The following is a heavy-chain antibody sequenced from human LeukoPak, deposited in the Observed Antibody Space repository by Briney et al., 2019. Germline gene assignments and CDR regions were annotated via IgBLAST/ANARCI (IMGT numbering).Heavy chain of an antibody. Sequence: PSETLSLTCTVSGGSITSSTSYWGWIRQPPGRGLEWIGSIYYSGSTYYNPSLKSRVTISVDTSKNQFSLKVISVTAADTAVYYCARPTKGTAAQGYDYWGQGILVTVAS. V-gene: IGHV4-39*01. CDR2: IYYSGST. CDR3: ARPTKGTAAQGYDY. D-gene: IGHD6-6*01. J-gene: IGHJ4*02. CDR1: GGSITSSTSY.